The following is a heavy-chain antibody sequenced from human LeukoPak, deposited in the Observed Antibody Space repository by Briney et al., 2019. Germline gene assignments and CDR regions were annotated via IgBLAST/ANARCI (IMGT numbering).Heavy chain of an antibody. J-gene: IGHJ4*02. V-gene: IGHV3-11*06. D-gene: IGHD6-13*01. CDR1: GFTFSGYY. CDR3: ARVAGSYSSNWYGIDY. Sequence: GGSLRLSCAASGFTFSGYYMSWIRQAPGKGLEWVSYISSSGSYANYADSVKGRFTISRDNAKNSPYLQMNSLRAEDTAVYYCARVAGSYSSNWYGIDYWGQGTLVTVSS. CDR2: ISSSGSYA.